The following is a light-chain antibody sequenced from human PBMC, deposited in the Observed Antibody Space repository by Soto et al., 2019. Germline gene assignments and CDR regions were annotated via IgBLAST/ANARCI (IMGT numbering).Light chain of an antibody. CDR1: QSISKY. CDR3: QQSYSAPPLT. Sequence: IQMTQSPSSLSASVGDRVTITCRASQSISKYLNWYQQKPGKAPKLLIYAASSLHSGVPSRFSGSGSGTDFTLTISSLQPEYFATYYCQQSYSAPPLTFGGGTNVEFK. V-gene: IGKV1-39*01. J-gene: IGKJ4*01. CDR2: AAS.